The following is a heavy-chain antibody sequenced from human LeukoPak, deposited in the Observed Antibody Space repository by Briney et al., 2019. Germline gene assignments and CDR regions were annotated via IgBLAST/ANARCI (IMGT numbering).Heavy chain of an antibody. J-gene: IGHJ4*02. CDR3: ARDTGIAVAGSNY. V-gene: IGHV3-53*01. CDR1: GFTVSSNY. Sequence: PGGSLRLSCAASGFTVSSNYMSWVRQAPGKGLEWVSVIYSGGSTYYADSVKGRFTISRDNSKNTLYLQMNSLRAEGTAVYYCARDTGIAVAGSNYWGQGTLVTVSS. D-gene: IGHD6-19*01. CDR2: IYSGGST.